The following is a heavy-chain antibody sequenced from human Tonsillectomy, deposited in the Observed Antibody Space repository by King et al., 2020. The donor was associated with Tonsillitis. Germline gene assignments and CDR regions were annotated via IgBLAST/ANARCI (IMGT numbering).Heavy chain of an antibody. CDR2: INHSGST. CDR1: GGSFSGYY. J-gene: IGHJ3*02. D-gene: IGHD3-10*01. V-gene: IGHV4-34*01. Sequence: VQLQQWGAGLFKPSETLSLTCAVYGGSFSGYYWRWIRHPPGKGLEWIGGINHSGSTNYNPSLKSRVTISVDTSKNQFSLKLSSVTAADTAVYYCARVWGAFDIWGQGTMVTVSS. CDR3: ARVWGAFDI.